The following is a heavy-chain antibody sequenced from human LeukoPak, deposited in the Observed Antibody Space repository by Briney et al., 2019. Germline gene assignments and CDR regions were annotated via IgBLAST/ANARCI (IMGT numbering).Heavy chain of an antibody. CDR2: INSDGSIT. V-gene: IGHV3-74*01. D-gene: IGHD3-16*01. CDR3: AGSLLGGTDY. J-gene: IGHJ4*02. Sequence: GGSLRLSCTASGFTFNIYSMHWVRQAPGKGLVWVSRINSDGSITTYADSVKGRFTISRDNAKNTLYLQINSLRAEDTAVYYCAGSLLGGTDYWGQGTLVTVSS. CDR1: GFTFNIYS.